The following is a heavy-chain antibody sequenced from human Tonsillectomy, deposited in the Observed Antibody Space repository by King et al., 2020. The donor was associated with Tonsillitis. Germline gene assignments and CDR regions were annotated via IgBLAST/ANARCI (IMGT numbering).Heavy chain of an antibody. J-gene: IGHJ4*02. V-gene: IGHV4-38-2*02. CDR1: GYSISSGYY. CDR3: TRGAGIFDY. D-gene: IGHD6-19*01. CDR2: IYHSGTT. Sequence: QLQESGPGLVKPSETLSLTCTVSGYSISSGYYWGWIRQPPGKGLEWIGSIYHSGTTYYNPSLKSRVTISVDTSKNQFSLKLSSLTAGDTAVYYCTRGAGIFDYWGQGTLVTVSS.